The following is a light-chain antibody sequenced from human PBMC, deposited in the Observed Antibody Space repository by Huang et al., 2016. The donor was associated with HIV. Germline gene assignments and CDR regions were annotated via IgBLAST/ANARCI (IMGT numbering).Light chain of an antibody. CDR2: GAS. Sequence: DIVLTQSPGTLSLSPGERATLSCRASQSVSSSYLGWYQQKPGQAPRLLIYGASSRASGIPDRFSGSGSGTDFTLTISRLEPEDFAVYYCQHYGSSPFTFGRGTKVDIK. J-gene: IGKJ3*01. CDR3: QHYGSSPFT. CDR1: QSVSSSY. V-gene: IGKV3-20*01.